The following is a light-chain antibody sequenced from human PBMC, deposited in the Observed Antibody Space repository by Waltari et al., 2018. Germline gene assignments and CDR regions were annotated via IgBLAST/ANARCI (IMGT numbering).Light chain of an antibody. V-gene: IGKV3-15*01. Sequence: EIVMTQSPATLSVSPGERDTLSCRASENISTNLAWHQQKPGQAPRLLIYGASTRATGIPARFSGSGSGTEFTLTISSLQSEDFAVYYCQHYNNWPLTFGGGTKVEIK. CDR1: ENISTN. CDR2: GAS. J-gene: IGKJ4*01. CDR3: QHYNNWPLT.